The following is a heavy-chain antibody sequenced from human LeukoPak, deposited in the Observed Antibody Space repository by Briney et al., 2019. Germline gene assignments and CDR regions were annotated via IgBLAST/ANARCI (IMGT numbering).Heavy chain of an antibody. V-gene: IGHV3-9*01. D-gene: IGHD2-2*01. J-gene: IGHJ3*02. CDR1: GFTFDDYA. CDR2: ISWNSGSI. Sequence: PGRSLRPSCAASGFTFDDYAMHWVRQAPGKGLEWVSGISWNSGSIDYADSVKGRFTISRDNAKNSLYMQMNSLRDEHTALYYCAKDSRGDIVVVPAENAFDIWGQGTMVTVSS. CDR3: AKDSRGDIVVVPAENAFDI.